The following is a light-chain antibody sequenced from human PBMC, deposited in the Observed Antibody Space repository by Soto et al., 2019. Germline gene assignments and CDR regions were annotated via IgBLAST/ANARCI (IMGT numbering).Light chain of an antibody. CDR1: EDISTW. V-gene: IGKV1-12*01. CDR3: QQSYSTPLT. J-gene: IGKJ4*01. CDR2: DAS. Sequence: DIQMTQSPSSLSASVGDRVTITCRSSEDISTWLAWYQQKPGKAPKILISDASILENGVPSRFSGSGSGTDFTLTISSLQPEDFATYYCQQSYSTPLTFGGGTKVDIK.